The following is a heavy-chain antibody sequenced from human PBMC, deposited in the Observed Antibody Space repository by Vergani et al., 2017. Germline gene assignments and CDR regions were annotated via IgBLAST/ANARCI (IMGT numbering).Heavy chain of an antibody. CDR2: IRNKAYGGTT. D-gene: IGHD5-18*01. CDR1: GFSFGDYA. V-gene: IGHV3-49*04. J-gene: IGHJ4*02. CDR3: SRGRGYSFGYSDY. Sequence: EVQLVESGGGLVPPGRSLRLSCAASGFSFGDYAMTWVRQAPGKGLEWVAFIRNKAYGGTTEYAASVKGRFTISRDDSKRLAYLQLSGLKTEDTAVHFCSRGRGYSFGYSDYWGQGTLVTVSS.